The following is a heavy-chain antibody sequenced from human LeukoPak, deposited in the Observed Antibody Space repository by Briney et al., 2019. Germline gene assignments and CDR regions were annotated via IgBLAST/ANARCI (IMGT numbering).Heavy chain of an antibody. V-gene: IGHV3-23*01. CDR3: AKTLNGDYYYYYYYMDV. D-gene: IGHD4-17*01. J-gene: IGHJ6*03. Sequence: GGSLRLSCAASGFTFEDYAMMWVRQVPGKGLAWVSGINWDGGSTYYADSVKGRFTISRDNSKNTLYLQMNSLRAEDTAVYYCAKTLNGDYYYYYYYMDVWGKGTTVTISS. CDR2: INWDGGST. CDR1: GFTFEDYA.